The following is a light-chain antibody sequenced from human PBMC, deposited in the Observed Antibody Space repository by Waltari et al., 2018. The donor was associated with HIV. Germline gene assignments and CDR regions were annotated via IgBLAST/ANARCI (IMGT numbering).Light chain of an antibody. V-gene: IGLV2-14*01. CDR3: SSYTSSSVV. CDR2: EVS. J-gene: IGLJ2*01. CDR1: STHVAGYTY. Sequence: QSALTPPASASGSPGQSITISCTGTSTHVAGYTYVSWYQQHPGKAPKLMIYEVSNRPSGVSNRFSGSKSGNTASLTISGLQAEDEADYYCSSYTSSSVVFGGGTKLTVL.